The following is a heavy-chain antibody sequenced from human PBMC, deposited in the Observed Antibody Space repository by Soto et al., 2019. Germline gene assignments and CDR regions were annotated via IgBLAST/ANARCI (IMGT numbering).Heavy chain of an antibody. J-gene: IGHJ5*02. CDR2: ISDSGHYI. D-gene: IGHD3-22*01. Sequence: EVQLVESGGGLVKPGGSLRLSCAASGFTFSTYGMNWVRQAPGKGLEWISSISDSGHYIYYADSVKGRFTISRDSAKNSLVLEMNSLRGEDTAVYYCARSGLALPYSASHWFDPWGHGTLVTVSS. CDR1: GFTFSTYG. V-gene: IGHV3-21*01. CDR3: ARSGLALPYSASHWFDP.